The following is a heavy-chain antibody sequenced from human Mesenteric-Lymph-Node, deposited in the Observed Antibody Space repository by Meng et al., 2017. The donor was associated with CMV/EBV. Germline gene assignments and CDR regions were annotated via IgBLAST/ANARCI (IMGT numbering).Heavy chain of an antibody. CDR1: GGSIRSSSSY. D-gene: IGHD3-3*01. CDR2: IYYSGSP. V-gene: IGHV4-39*07. Sequence: GSLRLSCTVSGGSIRSSSSYWGWIRQPPGKGLEWIGSIYYSGSPYYNPSLKIRVTISVDMSENRFSLKLSSVTAADTAVYYCASYDFWSGSKFDPWGQGTLVTVSS. J-gene: IGHJ5*02. CDR3: ASYDFWSGSKFDP.